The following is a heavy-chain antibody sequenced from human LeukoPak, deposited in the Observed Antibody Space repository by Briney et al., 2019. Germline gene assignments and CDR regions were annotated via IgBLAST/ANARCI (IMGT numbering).Heavy chain of an antibody. CDR1: GFTFSSHG. V-gene: IGHV3-30*03. CDR3: AALCGGDCAFGDY. D-gene: IGHD2-21*02. J-gene: IGHJ4*02. CDR2: ISYDGSNK. Sequence: GGSLRLSCAASGFTFSSHGMHWVRQAPGKGLEWVAVISYDGSNKYYADSVKGRFTISRDNSKNTLYLQMNSLRAEDTAVYYCAALCGGDCAFGDYWGQGTLVTVSS.